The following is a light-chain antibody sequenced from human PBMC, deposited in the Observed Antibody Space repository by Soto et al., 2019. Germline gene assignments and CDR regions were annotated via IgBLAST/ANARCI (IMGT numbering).Light chain of an antibody. Sequence: DIQMPQSPSTLSSSLGDRVSITCRASQTISSWLAWYQQKPGKAPKLLTYDASDLETGVPSWFSGSGSWTDFTFNISNVEHEDTATYYCKQYDSLPFTCVPGTKVDIK. CDR1: QTISSW. CDR2: DAS. J-gene: IGKJ3*01. V-gene: IGKV1-33*01. CDR3: KQYDSLPFT.